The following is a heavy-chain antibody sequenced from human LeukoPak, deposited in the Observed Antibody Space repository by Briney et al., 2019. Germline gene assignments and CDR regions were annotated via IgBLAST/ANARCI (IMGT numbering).Heavy chain of an antibody. V-gene: IGHV3-7*01. CDR1: GFTFSSYW. CDR3: ARVRTTVTTNWFDP. D-gene: IGHD4-11*01. CDR2: IKQDGSEK. Sequence: PGGSLRLSCAASGFTFSSYWMSWVRQAPGKGLEWVANIKQDGSEKYYVDSVKGRFTISRDNAKNSLYLQMNSLRAEDTAVYYCARVRTTVTTNWFDPWGQGTLVTVSP. J-gene: IGHJ5*02.